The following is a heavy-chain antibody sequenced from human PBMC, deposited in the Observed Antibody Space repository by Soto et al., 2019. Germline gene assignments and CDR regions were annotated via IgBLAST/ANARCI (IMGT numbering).Heavy chain of an antibody. CDR1: GFTFSSYA. V-gene: IGHV3-23*01. CDR3: AKDGRTIWFGEPQMYYFDY. CDR2: ISGSGGST. D-gene: IGHD3-10*01. J-gene: IGHJ4*02. Sequence: PGGSLRLSCAASGFTFSSYAMSWVRQAPGKGLEWVSAISGSGGSTYYADSVKGRFTISRDNSKNTLYLQMNSLRAEDTAVYYCAKDGRTIWFGEPQMYYFDYWGQGTLVTVSS.